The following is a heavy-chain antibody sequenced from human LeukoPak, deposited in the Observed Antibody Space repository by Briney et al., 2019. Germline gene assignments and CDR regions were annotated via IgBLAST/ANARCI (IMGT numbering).Heavy chain of an antibody. CDR3: ARDQTPSSWYGKNAFDI. Sequence: GGSLRLSCAASGFTFSSYAMSWVRQAPGKGLEWVSAISGSGGSTYYADSVKCRFTISRDNFKNTLYLQMNSLRAEDTAVYYCARDQTPSSWYGKNAFDIWGQGTMVTVSS. CDR1: GFTFSSYA. V-gene: IGHV3-23*01. J-gene: IGHJ3*02. D-gene: IGHD6-13*01. CDR2: ISGSGGST.